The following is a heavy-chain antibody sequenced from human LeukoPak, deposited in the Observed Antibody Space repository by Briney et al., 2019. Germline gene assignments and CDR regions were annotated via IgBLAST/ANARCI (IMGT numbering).Heavy chain of an antibody. D-gene: IGHD6-19*01. Sequence: PGGSLRLSCAASGFTFDDYAMHWVRQAPGKGLEWVSGISWNSGSIGYADSVKGRFTISRDNSKNTLYLQMNSLRAEDTAVYYCARSPYSSGWYPSKCYFDYWGQGTLVTVSS. CDR3: ARSPYSSGWYPSKCYFDY. CDR1: GFTFDDYA. V-gene: IGHV3-9*01. CDR2: ISWNSGSI. J-gene: IGHJ4*02.